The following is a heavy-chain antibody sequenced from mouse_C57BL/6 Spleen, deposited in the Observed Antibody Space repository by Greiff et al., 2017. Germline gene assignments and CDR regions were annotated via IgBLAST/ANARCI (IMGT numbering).Heavy chain of an antibody. V-gene: IGHV1-72*01. D-gene: IGHD1-1*01. J-gene: IGHJ1*03. CDR2: IDPNSGGT. CDR3: ARGSLYYYGSSGYFDV. CDR1: GYTFTSYW. Sequence: VQLQQPGAELVKPGASVKLSCKASGYTFTSYWMHWVKQRPGLGLEWIGRIDPNSGGTKYNEKFKSKATLTVDKPSSTAYMQLSSLTSEDSAVYYCARGSLYYYGSSGYFDVWGTGTTVTVSS.